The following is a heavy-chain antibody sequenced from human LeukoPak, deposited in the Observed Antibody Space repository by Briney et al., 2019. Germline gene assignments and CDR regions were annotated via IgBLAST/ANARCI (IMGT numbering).Heavy chain of an antibody. CDR1: GGSISSSSYY. CDR2: IYYSGST. J-gene: IGHJ4*02. CDR3: ARDLGYCSSTSCRYYFDY. Sequence: SETLSLTCTVSGGSISSSSYYWGWIRQPPGKGLEWIGSIYYSGSTYYNPSLKSRVTISVDTSKNQFSLKLSSVTAADTAVYYCARDLGYCSSTSCRYYFDYWGQGTLVTISS. V-gene: IGHV4-39*07. D-gene: IGHD2-2*01.